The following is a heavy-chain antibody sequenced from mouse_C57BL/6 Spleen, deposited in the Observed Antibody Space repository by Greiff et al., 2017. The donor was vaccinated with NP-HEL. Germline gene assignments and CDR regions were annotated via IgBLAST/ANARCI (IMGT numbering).Heavy chain of an antibody. CDR1: GYAFSSYW. V-gene: IGHV1-80*01. CDR3: ARWGGLRRERVFDY. Sequence: VQLQQSGAELVKPGASVKISCKASGYAFSSYWMNWVKQRPGKGLEWIGQIYPGDGDTNYNGKFKGKATLTADKSSSTAYMQLSSLTSEDSAVYFCARWGGLRRERVFDYWGQGTTLTVSS. J-gene: IGHJ2*01. D-gene: IGHD2-2*01. CDR2: IYPGDGDT.